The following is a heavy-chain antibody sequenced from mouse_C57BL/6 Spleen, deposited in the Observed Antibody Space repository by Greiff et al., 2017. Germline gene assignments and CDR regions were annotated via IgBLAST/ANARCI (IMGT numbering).Heavy chain of an antibody. CDR1: GYTFTSYW. D-gene: IGHD1-2*01. Sequence: VQLQQPGAELVRPGSSVKLSCKASGYTFTSYWMDWVKQRPGQGLEWIGNIYPSDSETHYNQKFKDKATLTVDKSSSTAYMQLSSLTSEDSAVYYCASTARGFFAYWGQGTLVTVSA. CDR3: ASTARGFFAY. CDR2: IYPSDSET. V-gene: IGHV1-61*01. J-gene: IGHJ3*01.